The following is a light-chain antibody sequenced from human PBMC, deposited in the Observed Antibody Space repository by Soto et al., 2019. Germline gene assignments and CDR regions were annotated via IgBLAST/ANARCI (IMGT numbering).Light chain of an antibody. CDR2: GAS. Sequence: EIVMTQSPATLSVSPGERATLSCRASQSVSNNVAWYRKKPGQAPRLLIYGASTRATGIPARFSGSGSGTEFTLTISSLQSEDFAVYYCQQYNNSWTFGQGTKVEIK. CDR1: QSVSNN. CDR3: QQYNNSWT. V-gene: IGKV3-15*01. J-gene: IGKJ1*01.